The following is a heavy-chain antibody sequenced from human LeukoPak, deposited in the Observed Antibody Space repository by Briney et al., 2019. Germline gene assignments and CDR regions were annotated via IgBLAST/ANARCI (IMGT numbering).Heavy chain of an antibody. CDR1: GFTFDDYA. Sequence: PGRSLRLSCAASGFTFDDYAMHWVRQAPGKGLEWVSGISWNSGSIGYADSVKGRFTISRVNAKNSLYLQMNSLRAEDTALYYCAKDRYARTSLFDYWGQGTLVTVSS. J-gene: IGHJ4*02. CDR2: ISWNSGSI. CDR3: AKDRYARTSLFDY. D-gene: IGHD2-8*01. V-gene: IGHV3-9*01.